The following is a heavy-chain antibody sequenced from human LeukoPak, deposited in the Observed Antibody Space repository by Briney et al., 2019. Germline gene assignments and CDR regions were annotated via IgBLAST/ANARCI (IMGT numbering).Heavy chain of an antibody. CDR2: ISSSSSYI. V-gene: IGHV3-21*01. CDR1: GFTFSSYS. D-gene: IGHD2-15*01. Sequence: PGGSLRLSCAASGFTFSSYSMNWVRQAPGKGPEWVSSISSSSSYIYYADSVKGRFTISRDNAKNSLYLQMNSLRAEDTAVYYCARAPGYCSGGSCRDYYYYMDVWGKGTTVTVSS. CDR3: ARAPGYCSGGSCRDYYYYMDV. J-gene: IGHJ6*03.